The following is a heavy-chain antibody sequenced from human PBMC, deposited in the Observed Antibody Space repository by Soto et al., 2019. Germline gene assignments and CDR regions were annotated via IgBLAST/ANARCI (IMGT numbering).Heavy chain of an antibody. CDR2: ISYDGSNK. J-gene: IGHJ5*02. V-gene: IGHV3-30-3*01. CDR1: GFTFSSYA. CDR3: AGDSIAVAENNWFDP. D-gene: IGHD6-19*01. Sequence: QVQLVESGGGVVQPGRSLRLSCAASGFTFSSYAMHWVRQAPGKGLEWVAVISYDGSNKYYADSVKGRFTISRDNSKNTLYLQMNSLRAEDTAVYYCAGDSIAVAENNWFDPWGQGTLVTVSS.